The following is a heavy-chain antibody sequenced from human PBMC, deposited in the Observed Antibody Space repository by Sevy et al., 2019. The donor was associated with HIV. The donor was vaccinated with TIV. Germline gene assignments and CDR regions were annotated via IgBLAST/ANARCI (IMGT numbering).Heavy chain of an antibody. CDR3: AREPEGLDV. J-gene: IGHJ6*02. Sequence: GGSLRLSCAASGFTFSTYSMHWVRQAPGKGLEWVSSISFSSNYIYHADSVKGRFTIYRDNAKNSLYLQMNSLRAEDTAVYYCAREPEGLDVRGQGTTVTVSS. V-gene: IGHV3-21*01. CDR1: GFTFSTYS. CDR2: ISFSSNYI.